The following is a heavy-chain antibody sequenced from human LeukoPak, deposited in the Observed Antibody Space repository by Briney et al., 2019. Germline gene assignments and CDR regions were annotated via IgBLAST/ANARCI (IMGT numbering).Heavy chain of an antibody. V-gene: IGHV3-11*01. D-gene: IGHD6-19*01. CDR2: ISSSATTI. J-gene: IGHJ4*02. CDR1: GFTFSDYY. CDR3: AKGRAVAGGRPYYFDY. Sequence: GGSLRLSCAASGFTFSDYYMSWIRQAPGKGLEWISSISSSATTIYYADSVKGRFTISRDNAKNSLYLQMNSLRAEDTAVYYCAKGRAVAGGRPYYFDYWGQGTLVTVSS.